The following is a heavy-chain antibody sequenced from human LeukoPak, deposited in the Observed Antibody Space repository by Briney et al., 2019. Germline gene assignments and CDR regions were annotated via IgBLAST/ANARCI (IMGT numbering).Heavy chain of an antibody. CDR3: ATDLLYDSSGYYYN. CDR2: FDPEDGET. V-gene: IGHV1-24*01. Sequence: ASVKVSCKVSGYTLTELSMHWVRQAPGKGLEWMGGFDPEDGETIYAQKFQGRVTMTEDTSTDTAYMELGSLRSEDTAVYYCATDLLYDSSGYYYNWGQGTLVTVSS. CDR1: GYTLTELS. D-gene: IGHD3-22*01. J-gene: IGHJ4*02.